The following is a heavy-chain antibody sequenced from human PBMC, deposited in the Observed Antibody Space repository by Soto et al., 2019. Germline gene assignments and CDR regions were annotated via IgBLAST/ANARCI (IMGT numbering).Heavy chain of an antibody. V-gene: IGHV1-46*01. CDR3: ARASAYDILTGGLYYYYYGMGV. CDR1: GYTFTSYY. D-gene: IGHD3-9*01. CDR2: INPSGGST. Sequence: GASVKVSCKASGYTFTSYYMHWVRQAPGQGLEWMGIINPSGGSTSYAQKFQGRVTMTRDTSTSTVYMELSSLRSEDTAVYYCARASAYDILTGGLYYYYYGMGVWGQGTTVTVSS. J-gene: IGHJ6*02.